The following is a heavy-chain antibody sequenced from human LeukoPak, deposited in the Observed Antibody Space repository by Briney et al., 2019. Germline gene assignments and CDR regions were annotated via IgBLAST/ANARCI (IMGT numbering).Heavy chain of an antibody. V-gene: IGHV4-59*08. D-gene: IGHD1-14*01. Sequence: PSETLSLTCTVSGGSISSYYWSWIRQPPGKGLEWIGYIYCSGSTNYNPSLKSRVTISVDTSKNQFSLKLSSVTAADTAVYYCARRGNKGYGYFDLWGRGTLVTVSS. CDR1: GGSISSYY. CDR3: ARRGNKGYGYFDL. CDR2: IYCSGST. J-gene: IGHJ2*01.